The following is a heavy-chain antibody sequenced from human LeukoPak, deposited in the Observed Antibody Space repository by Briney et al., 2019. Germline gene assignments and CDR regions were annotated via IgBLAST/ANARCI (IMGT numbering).Heavy chain of an antibody. CDR1: GFAFSSYS. V-gene: IGHV3-21*01. CDR3: ASYGSGSYSDAFDI. J-gene: IGHJ3*02. Sequence: TGGSLRLSCAASGFAFSSYSMNWVRQAPGKGLEWVSSISSSSSYIYYADSVKGRFTISRDNAKNSLYLQMNSLRAEDTAVYYCASYGSGSYSDAFDIWGQGTMVTVSS. CDR2: ISSSSSYI. D-gene: IGHD3-10*01.